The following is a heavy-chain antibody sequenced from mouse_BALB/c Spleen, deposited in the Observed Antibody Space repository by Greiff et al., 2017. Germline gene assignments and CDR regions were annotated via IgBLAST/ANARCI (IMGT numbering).Heavy chain of an antibody. Sequence: EVMLVESGGGLVQPGGSLRLSCATSGFTFTDYYMSWVRQPPGKALEWLGFIRNKANGYTTEYSASVKGRFTISRDNSQSILYLQMNTLRAEDSATYYCARRGVRSYFDYWGQGTTLTVSS. CDR1: GFTFTDYY. D-gene: IGHD1-1*01. CDR3: ARRGVRSYFDY. J-gene: IGHJ2*01. V-gene: IGHV7-3*02. CDR2: IRNKANGYTT.